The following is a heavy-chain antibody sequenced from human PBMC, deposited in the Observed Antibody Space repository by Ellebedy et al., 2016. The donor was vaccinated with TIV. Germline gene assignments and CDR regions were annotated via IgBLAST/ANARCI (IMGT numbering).Heavy chain of an antibody. D-gene: IGHD6-19*01. V-gene: IGHV1-2*02. Sequence: ASVKVSCXAPGYTFTGYYMHWVRQAPGQGLEWMGWINPNSGVTKYVQKFQGRVTMTRDTSISTAYIELSRLRSDDTAVYYCAKHIAVAGTPFDYWGQGTLVTVSS. J-gene: IGHJ4*02. CDR1: GYTFTGYY. CDR3: AKHIAVAGTPFDY. CDR2: INPNSGVT.